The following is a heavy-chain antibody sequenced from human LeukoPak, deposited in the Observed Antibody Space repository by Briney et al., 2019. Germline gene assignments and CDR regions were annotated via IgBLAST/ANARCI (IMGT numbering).Heavy chain of an antibody. CDR1: GGTFSSYA. CDR2: IIPILGIA. Sequence: ASVKVSCKASGGTFSSYAISWVRQAPGQGLEWMGRIIPILGIANYAQKFQGRVTITADKSTSTAYMELRSLRSGDTAVYYCARWGQQLAPYYYYYGMDVWGQGTTVTVSS. V-gene: IGHV1-69*04. J-gene: IGHJ6*02. CDR3: ARWGQQLAPYYYYYGMDV. D-gene: IGHD6-13*01.